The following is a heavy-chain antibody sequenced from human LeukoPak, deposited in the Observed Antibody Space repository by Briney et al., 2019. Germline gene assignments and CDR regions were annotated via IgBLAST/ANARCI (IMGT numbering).Heavy chain of an antibody. Sequence: GGSLRLSCAVSGFTFSDYWMNWVRQAPGKGLEWVASIRQDGGEKSYVDSVKGRFTISRDYTKRSLYLQMSSLRAEDTAVYYCARDGTAAGLYFDLWGQGTLVTVSS. D-gene: IGHD6-13*01. J-gene: IGHJ4*01. V-gene: IGHV3-7*01. CDR1: GFTFSDYW. CDR2: IRQDGGEK. CDR3: ARDGTAAGLYFDL.